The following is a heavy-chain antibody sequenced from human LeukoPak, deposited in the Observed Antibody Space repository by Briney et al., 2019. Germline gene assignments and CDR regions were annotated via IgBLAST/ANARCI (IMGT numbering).Heavy chain of an antibody. CDR1: GGSINSTNYY. CDR3: ARGSKNYDSSGTDAFDI. J-gene: IGHJ3*02. V-gene: IGHV4-30-4*02. CDR2: IYYSGST. D-gene: IGHD3-22*01. Sequence: SETLSLTCTVSGGSINSTNYYWSWIRQPPGKGLEWIGYIYYSGSTYYNPSLKSRLTISVDTSRNQFSLKLSSVTAADMAVYYCARGSKNYDSSGTDAFDIWGQGTMVTVSS.